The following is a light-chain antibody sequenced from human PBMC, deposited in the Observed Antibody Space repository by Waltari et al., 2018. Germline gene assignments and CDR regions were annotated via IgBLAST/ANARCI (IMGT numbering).Light chain of an antibody. Sequence: DIQMNQSPPSLSASLGDRVTITCRASHAISTFLAWYQQKPGKVPELLIYGASTLQSGVPSRFSGGRSGTDFTLTISSLQPEDAATYYCQSYNVAPYSFGQGTKLEI. CDR1: HAISTF. CDR3: QSYNVAPYS. V-gene: IGKV1-27*01. J-gene: IGKJ2*03. CDR2: GAS.